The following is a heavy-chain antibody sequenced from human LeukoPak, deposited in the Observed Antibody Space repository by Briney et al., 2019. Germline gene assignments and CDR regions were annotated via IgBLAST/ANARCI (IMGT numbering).Heavy chain of an antibody. CDR1: GFTFSTYW. Sequence: GGSLRLSCAASGFTFSTYWMSWVRQAPGKGLEWVANIKQDGSQKNYVDSVEGRFTISRDNAKKSLYLQMNSLRGEDTAVYFCARGGTYDIWGQGTRVTVSS. CDR3: ARGGTYDI. CDR2: IKQDGSQK. V-gene: IGHV3-7*01. J-gene: IGHJ3*02.